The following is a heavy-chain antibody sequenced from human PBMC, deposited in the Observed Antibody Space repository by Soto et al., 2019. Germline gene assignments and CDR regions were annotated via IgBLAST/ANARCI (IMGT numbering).Heavy chain of an antibody. CDR2: ISPYDGNT. J-gene: IGHJ6*02. D-gene: IGHD3-22*01. CDR3: ARGGYYDSSGSRNYHYYGMNV. V-gene: IGHV1-18*01. CDR1: GYTFSSYG. Sequence: QVQLVQSGGEVKKPGASVKVSCKASGYTFSSYGINWVRQAPGQGLEWLGWISPYDGNTKYAQIPQGRVSMTTDTSTKTAYMEVRSLRSDDTAAYYCARGGYYDSSGSRNYHYYGMNVWGQGTTVTVSS.